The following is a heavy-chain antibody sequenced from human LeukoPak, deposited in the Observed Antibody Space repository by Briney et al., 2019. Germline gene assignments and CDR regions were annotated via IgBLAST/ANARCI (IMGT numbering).Heavy chain of an antibody. CDR2: IYYSGST. Sequence: SETRSLTCTVAGGSISSYYWSWIRQPPGKGMEWIGHIYYSGSTNYNHSLKSRVTISVDTSKNQFSLKLSSVTAADTAVYYCARHLSPSGSYGPHWFDPWGQGTLVTVSS. CDR1: GGSISSYY. V-gene: IGHV4-59*08. J-gene: IGHJ5*02. D-gene: IGHD1-26*01. CDR3: ARHLSPSGSYGPHWFDP.